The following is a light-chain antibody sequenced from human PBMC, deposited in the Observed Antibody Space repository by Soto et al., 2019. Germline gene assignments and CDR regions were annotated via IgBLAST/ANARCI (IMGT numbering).Light chain of an antibody. CDR2: GAS. CDR1: QNISSN. CDR3: QQYNNWPPLT. J-gene: IGKJ4*01. Sequence: EIGMTQSPATLSVSAGARASLSCMASQNISSNLAWYQQKPGQATRLLIYGASTRATGIPARFSGSGSGTDFTFTISSLQSEDFAVYYCQQYNNWPPLTFGGGTKVEIK. V-gene: IGKV3-15*01.